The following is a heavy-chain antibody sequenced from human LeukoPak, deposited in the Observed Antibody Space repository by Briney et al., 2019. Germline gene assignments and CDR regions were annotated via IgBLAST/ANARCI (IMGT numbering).Heavy chain of an antibody. CDR1: GGSISGGDYY. J-gene: IGHJ5*02. D-gene: IGHD3-16*02. CDR2: IYYSGST. V-gene: IGHV4-30-4*01. CDR3: ARDSYDYVWGSYHWFDP. Sequence: PSQTLSLTCTVSGGSISGGDYYWSWIRQPPGKGLEWIGYIYYSGSTYYNPSLKSRVTISVDTSKNQFSLKLSSVTAADTAVYYCARDSYDYVWGSYHWFDPWGQGTLVTVSS.